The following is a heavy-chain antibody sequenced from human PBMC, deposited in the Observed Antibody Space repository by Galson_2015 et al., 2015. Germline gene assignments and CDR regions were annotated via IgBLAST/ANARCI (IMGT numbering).Heavy chain of an antibody. CDR3: AKDPRIKSYSSGWYFAY. CDR1: GFTFSSYA. V-gene: IGHV3-23*01. CDR2: ISGSGGST. D-gene: IGHD6-19*01. Sequence: SLRLSCAASGFTFSSYAMSWVRQAPGKGLEWVSTISGSGGSTYYADSVKGRFTICRDNSKNTLDLQMNSLRAEDTAVYYCAKDPRIKSYSSGWYFAYWGQGTLVTVSS. J-gene: IGHJ4*02.